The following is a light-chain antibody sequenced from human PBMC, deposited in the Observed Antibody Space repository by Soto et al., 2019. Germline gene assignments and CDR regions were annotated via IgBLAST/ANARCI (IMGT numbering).Light chain of an antibody. V-gene: IGKV3D-15*01. Sequence: EIVMTQSPATLSVSPGGRATLSCRTSQSVGITLDWYQQKPGQGPRLLIYVASTRATGIPARFSGSGSGTEFTLTISSLQSEDFAVYYCQQYGKWPITFGGGTKVEIK. CDR2: VAS. CDR1: QSVGIT. J-gene: IGKJ4*01. CDR3: QQYGKWPIT.